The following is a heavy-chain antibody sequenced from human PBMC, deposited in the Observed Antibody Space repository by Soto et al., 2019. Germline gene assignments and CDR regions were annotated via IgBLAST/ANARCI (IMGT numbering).Heavy chain of an antibody. D-gene: IGHD3-16*01. CDR3: ARALGGAAAV. J-gene: IGHJ4*02. CDR1: GFTFSNYW. Sequence: EVQLVESGGGLVQPGGSLRLSCAASGFTFSNYWMHWVRQAPGKGLEWAANIKEDGTTNYYVDSVKGRFTISRDNTKNSLYLQMSSLRADDTAVYYCARALGGAAAVWGQGTLVTVSS. V-gene: IGHV3-7*01. CDR2: IKEDGTTN.